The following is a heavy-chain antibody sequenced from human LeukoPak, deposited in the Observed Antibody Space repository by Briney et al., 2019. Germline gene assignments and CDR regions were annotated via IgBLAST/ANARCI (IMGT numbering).Heavy chain of an antibody. Sequence: GGSLRLSCAASGFTFSSYNMNWVRQTPGKGLEWVSSITRDTIYTFYADSVKGRFTISRDNAKNSLYLQMNSLRAEDTAVYYCATHELKDAFDIWGQGTMVTVSS. CDR2: ITRDTIYT. V-gene: IGHV3-21*01. CDR1: GFTFSSYN. D-gene: IGHD3-10*01. J-gene: IGHJ3*02. CDR3: ATHELKDAFDI.